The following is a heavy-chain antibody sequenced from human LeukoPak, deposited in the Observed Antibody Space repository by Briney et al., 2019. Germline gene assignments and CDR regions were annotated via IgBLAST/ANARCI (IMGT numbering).Heavy chain of an antibody. CDR3: ARVGLRQLVPSGPLDY. D-gene: IGHD6-13*01. CDR1: GYTFTGYY. J-gene: IGHJ4*02. V-gene: IGHV1-2*02. Sequence: GASVKVSCKASGYTFTGYYMHWVRQAPGQGLEWMGWINPNGGGTNYAQKLQGRVTMTTDTSTSTAYMELRSLRSDDTAVYYCARVGLRQLVPSGPLDYWGQGTLVTVSS. CDR2: INPNGGGT.